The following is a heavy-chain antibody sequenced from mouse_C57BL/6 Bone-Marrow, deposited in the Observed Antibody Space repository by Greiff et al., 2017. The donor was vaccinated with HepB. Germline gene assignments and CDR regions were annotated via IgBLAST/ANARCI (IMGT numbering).Heavy chain of an antibody. J-gene: IGHJ4*01. CDR3: ATVAYAMDY. V-gene: IGHV1-72*01. CDR1: GYTFTSYW. D-gene: IGHD1-1*01. Sequence: QVQLQQPGAELVKPGASVKLSCKASGYTFTSYWMHWVKQRPGRGLEWIGRIDPNSGGTKYNEKVKRKATLTVDKPSSTAYMQRSSLTSEDSAVYYCATVAYAMDYWGQGTSVTVSA. CDR2: IDPNSGGT.